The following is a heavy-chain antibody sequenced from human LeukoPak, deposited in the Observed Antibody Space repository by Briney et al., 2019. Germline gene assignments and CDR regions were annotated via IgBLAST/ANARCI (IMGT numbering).Heavy chain of an antibody. CDR1: GFTFSNYE. V-gene: IGHV3-21*05. Sequence: GGSLRLSCAASGFTFSNYEMHWVRQAPGKGLEWVSYISSSSTYINYADSVKGRFTISRDNAKNSLYLQMNSLRAEDTAVYYCARDRSPGNFDYWGQGTLVTVSS. J-gene: IGHJ4*02. CDR3: ARDRSPGNFDY. CDR2: ISSSSTYI. D-gene: IGHD3-10*01.